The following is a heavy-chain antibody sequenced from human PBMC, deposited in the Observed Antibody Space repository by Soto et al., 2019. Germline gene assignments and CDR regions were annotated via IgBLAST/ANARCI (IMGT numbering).Heavy chain of an antibody. D-gene: IGHD4-17*01. CDR3: ARELVTVTTLGYFDY. CDR1: GGTFSSDV. Sequence: QVQLVQSGAEVKKPGSSVKVSCKASGGTFSSDVISWVRQVPGQGLEWLGGINPIFGTANYAQKFQGRVTITADESTSTAYMDLSSLRSDDTAVYYCARELVTVTTLGYFDYWGQGTLVNVSS. J-gene: IGHJ4*02. V-gene: IGHV1-69*01. CDR2: INPIFGTA.